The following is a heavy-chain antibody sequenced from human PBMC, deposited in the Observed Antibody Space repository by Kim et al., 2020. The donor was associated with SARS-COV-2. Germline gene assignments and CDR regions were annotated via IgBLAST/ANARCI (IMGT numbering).Heavy chain of an antibody. CDR2: IYYSGST. D-gene: IGHD1-7*01. CDR1: GGSISSSSYY. Sequence: SETLSLTCTVSGGSISSSSYYWGWIRQPPGKGLEWIGSIYYSGSTYYNPSLKSRVTISVDTSKNQFSLKLSSVTAADTAVYYCARVCITGTASFDYWGQGTLVTVSS. V-gene: IGHV4-39*07. CDR3: ARVCITGTASFDY. J-gene: IGHJ4*02.